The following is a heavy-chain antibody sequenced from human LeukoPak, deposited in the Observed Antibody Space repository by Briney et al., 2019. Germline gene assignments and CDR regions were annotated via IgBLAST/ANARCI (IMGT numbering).Heavy chain of an antibody. CDR2: INPNSGGT. CDR3: ARVLYYYDSSGNLDY. D-gene: IGHD3-22*01. V-gene: IGHV1-2*02. Sequence: ASVKVSCKASGYTFTGYYMHWVRQAPGQGLEWMGWINPNSGGTNYAQKFQGRVTMTRDTSISTAYMELSRLRSDDTAVYYCARVLYYYDSSGNLDYWGQGTLGTVSS. J-gene: IGHJ4*02. CDR1: GYTFTGYY.